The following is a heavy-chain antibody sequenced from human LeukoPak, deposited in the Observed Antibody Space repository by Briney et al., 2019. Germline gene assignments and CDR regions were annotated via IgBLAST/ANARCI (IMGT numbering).Heavy chain of an antibody. J-gene: IGHJ3*02. CDR3: ARDRDSSGWYVAVDI. D-gene: IGHD6-19*01. V-gene: IGHV3-30-3*01. CDR1: GFTFSSYA. CDR2: ISYDGSNK. Sequence: GGSLRLSCAASGFTFSSYAMHWVRQAPGKGLEWVAVISYDGSNKYYADSVKGRFTISRDNSKNTLYLQMNSLRAEDTAVYYCARDRDSSGWYVAVDIWGQGTMVTVSS.